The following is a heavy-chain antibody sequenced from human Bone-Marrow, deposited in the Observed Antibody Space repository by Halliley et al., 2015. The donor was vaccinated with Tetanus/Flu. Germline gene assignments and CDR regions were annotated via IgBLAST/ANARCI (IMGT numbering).Heavy chain of an antibody. CDR2: IYYSGSA. J-gene: IGHJ6*02. V-gene: IGHV4-31*03. CDR1: GGSISSGAHY. Sequence: TLSLTCTVSGGSISSGAHYWSWIRQLPGKGLESVGYIYYSGSAYYNPSLKSRVTISLDTSNNHFSLSLSSVTAADTAVYYCARDLGSEESIAMDVWGQGTTVTVSS. CDR3: ARDLGSEESIAMDV. D-gene: IGHD6-25*01.